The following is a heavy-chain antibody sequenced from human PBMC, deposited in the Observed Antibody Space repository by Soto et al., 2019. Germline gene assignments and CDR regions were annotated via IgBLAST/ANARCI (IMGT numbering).Heavy chain of an antibody. J-gene: IGHJ3*02. CDR3: ASYCISTSCYPGGDAFDI. V-gene: IGHV4-30-4*01. D-gene: IGHD2-2*01. Sequence: PSETLSLTCTVSGGSISSGDYYWSWIRQPPGKGLEWIGYIYYSGSTYYNPSLKSRVTISVETSKNQFSLKLSSVTAADTAVYYCASYCISTSCYPGGDAFDIWGQGTMVTVSS. CDR2: IYYSGST. CDR1: GGSISSGDYY.